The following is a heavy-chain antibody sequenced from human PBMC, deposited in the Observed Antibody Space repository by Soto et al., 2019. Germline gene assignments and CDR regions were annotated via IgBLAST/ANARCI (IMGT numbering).Heavy chain of an antibody. Sequence: SETLSLTCSVSGASIRSGGYHWGWLRQSPGKGLEWIGHIYYAGSTFYSPSLKSRLTISLDTSKNQFSLDLRSVTAADTAMYYCARIEMASIKWGRGTLVTVSS. J-gene: IGHJ4*02. CDR3: ARIEMASIK. V-gene: IGHV4-31*03. CDR1: GASIRSGGYH. CDR2: IYYAGST.